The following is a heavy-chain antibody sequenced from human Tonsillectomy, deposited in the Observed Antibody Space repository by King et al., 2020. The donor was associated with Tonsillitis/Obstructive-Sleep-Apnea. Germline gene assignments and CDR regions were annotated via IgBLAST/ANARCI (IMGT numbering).Heavy chain of an antibody. CDR3: AKEVIYYYYMDV. Sequence: VQLVESGGGLVQPGGSLRLSCGDSGFTFSNYAMNWVRQAPGKGLEWVSVISASGGSTDYADSVKGRFTISRDNSKNTLFLQMNSLRAEDTAVYYCAKEVIYYYYMDVWDKGTTVTVSS. CDR2: ISASGGST. J-gene: IGHJ6*03. V-gene: IGHV3-23*04. CDR1: GFTFSNYA.